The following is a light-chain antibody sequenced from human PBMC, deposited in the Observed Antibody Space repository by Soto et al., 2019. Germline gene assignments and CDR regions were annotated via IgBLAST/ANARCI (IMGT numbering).Light chain of an antibody. Sequence: DIVMTQSPDSLAVSLGETATINCKSSQTVLYSSDNNNYLAWYQQKPGQAPKLLIYWASYRESGVPDRFSGGGSGSDFPRTISSLQADDVAVYYCQQYLTTPITVGQGTRLETK. CDR1: QTVLYSSDNNNY. V-gene: IGKV4-1*01. CDR2: WAS. J-gene: IGKJ5*01. CDR3: QQYLTTPIT.